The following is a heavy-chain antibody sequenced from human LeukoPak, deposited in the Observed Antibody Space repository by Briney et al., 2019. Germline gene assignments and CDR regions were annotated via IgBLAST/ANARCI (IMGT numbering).Heavy chain of an antibody. CDR2: IGGRDGGT. CDR1: GFIFSNYA. J-gene: IGHJ4*02. D-gene: IGHD2-15*01. V-gene: IGHV3-23*01. Sequence: GASLRLSCAASGFIFSNYAMSWVRQAPGKGLEWVSAIGGRDGGTYYADSVKGRFTVSRDDPKNTLYLQMNSLRAEDTAVYYCAKSTVRGYCSGGSCNTFDYWGQGTLVTVSS. CDR3: AKSTVRGYCSGGSCNTFDY.